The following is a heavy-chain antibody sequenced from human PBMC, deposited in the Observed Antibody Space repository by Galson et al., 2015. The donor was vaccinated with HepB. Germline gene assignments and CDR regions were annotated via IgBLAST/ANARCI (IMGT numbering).Heavy chain of an antibody. CDR2: IYSGGST. V-gene: IGHV3-66*01. CDR3: ARDSYYDILTGSPPAGAFDP. D-gene: IGHD3-9*01. J-gene: IGHJ5*02. Sequence: SLRLSCAASGFTFSSNYMSWVRQAPGKGLEWVSVIYSGGSTYYADSVKGRFTISRDNSKNTLYLQMNSLRAEDAAVYYCARDSYYDILTGSPPAGAFDPWGQGTLVTVSS. CDR1: GFTFSSNY.